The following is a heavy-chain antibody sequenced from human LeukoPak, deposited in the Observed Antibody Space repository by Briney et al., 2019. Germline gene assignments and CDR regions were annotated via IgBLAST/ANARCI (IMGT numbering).Heavy chain of an antibody. V-gene: IGHV3-23*01. CDR1: GFSFRSHG. J-gene: IGHJ4*02. CDR3: AKPPPGFGEFPYYFDY. D-gene: IGHD3-10*01. CDR2: ISPRGDIT. Sequence: TGGSLRLSCAASGFSFRSHGMNWARQAPGKGLEWVSGISPRGDITYYKDSVRGRFTISRDNFKNTVSLQLNSLRAEDTAMYYCAKPPPGFGEFPYYFDYWGQGTLVTVSS.